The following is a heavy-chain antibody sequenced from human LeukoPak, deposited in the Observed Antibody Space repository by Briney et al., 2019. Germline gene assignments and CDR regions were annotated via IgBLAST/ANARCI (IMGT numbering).Heavy chain of an antibody. CDR1: GLTFRNYA. Sequence: PGGSLRLSCALSGLTFRNYAMSWVRQAPGKGLEGVSVISGRGDKTYYAGSAKGRFTISRDNSKNTLYLQMNSLRDVDTAIYYCAKGIQWELPLEYWGQGTLVTVSS. J-gene: IGHJ4*02. CDR3: AKGIQWELPLEY. D-gene: IGHD1-26*01. CDR2: ISGRGDKT. V-gene: IGHV3-23*01.